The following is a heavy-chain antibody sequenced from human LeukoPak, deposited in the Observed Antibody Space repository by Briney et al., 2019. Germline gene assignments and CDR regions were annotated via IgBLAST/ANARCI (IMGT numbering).Heavy chain of an antibody. CDR2: ITSSGDST. V-gene: IGHV3-64*01. CDR3: ARNRLGWSDA. Sequence: GGSLRLSCAASGFTFSSYAIHWVRQAPGKGLESVSAITSSGDSTYYANSVEGRFTISRDNSKNTLYLQMGSLRPEDMAVYYCARNRLGWSDAWGQGTLVTVSS. CDR1: GFTFSSYA. J-gene: IGHJ5*02. D-gene: IGHD2-15*01.